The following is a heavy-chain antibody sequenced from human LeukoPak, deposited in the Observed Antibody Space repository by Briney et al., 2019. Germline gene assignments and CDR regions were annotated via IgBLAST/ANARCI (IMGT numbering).Heavy chain of an antibody. Sequence: GGSLRLSCAASGFTFSSYGMHWVRQAPGKGLEWVSYISSSSSTIYYADSVKGRFTISRDNAKNSLYLQMNSLRDEDTAVYYCARGPTGYYYGMDVWGQGTTVTVSS. CDR3: ARGPTGYYYGMDV. D-gene: IGHD1-14*01. V-gene: IGHV3-48*02. J-gene: IGHJ6*02. CDR2: ISSSSSTI. CDR1: GFTFSSYG.